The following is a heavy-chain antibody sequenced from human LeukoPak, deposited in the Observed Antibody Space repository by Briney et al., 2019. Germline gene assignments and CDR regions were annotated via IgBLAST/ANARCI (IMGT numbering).Heavy chain of an antibody. CDR1: GYTFTGYY. D-gene: IGHD3-3*01. J-gene: IGHJ5*02. V-gene: IGHV1-2*02. Sequence: ASVKVSCKASGYTFTGYYMHWVRQVPGQGLEWMGWINPNSGGTNYAQKFQGRVTMTRDTSISTAYMELSRLRSDDTAVYYCARDGVWSGAYNWFDPWGQGTLVTVSS. CDR2: INPNSGGT. CDR3: ARDGVWSGAYNWFDP.